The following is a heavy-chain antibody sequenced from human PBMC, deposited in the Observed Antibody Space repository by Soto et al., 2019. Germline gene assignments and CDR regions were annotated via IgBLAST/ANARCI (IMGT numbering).Heavy chain of an antibody. CDR1: GGSTSSGGYY. CDR3: ARDAALKWFDP. CDR2: VYYSGST. J-gene: IGHJ5*02. Sequence: QVQLQESGPRLVKPSQTLSLTCTVSGGSTSSGGYYWSWIRQYPGKGLEWIGFVYYSGSTYYNPSLKSRVIISVDTSKKQFSLKLSSVTAADTAVYYCARDAALKWFDPWGQGTLVPVSS. V-gene: IGHV4-31*03. D-gene: IGHD2-15*01.